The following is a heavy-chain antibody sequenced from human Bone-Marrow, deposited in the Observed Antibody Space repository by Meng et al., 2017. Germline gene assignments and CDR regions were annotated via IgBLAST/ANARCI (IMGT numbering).Heavy chain of an antibody. CDR3: AHSVLLGFGEALNWFDP. CDR1: GFSLSTSGVG. CDR2: IYWNDDK. J-gene: IGHJ5*02. D-gene: IGHD3-10*01. Sequence: SGPTLVTPTQTLTLTCTFSGFSLSTSGVGVGWIRQPPGKALEWLALIYWNDDKRYSPSLKSRLTITKDTSKNQVVLTMTNVDPVDTATYYCAHSVLLGFGEALNWFDPWGQGTLVTVSS. V-gene: IGHV2-5*01.